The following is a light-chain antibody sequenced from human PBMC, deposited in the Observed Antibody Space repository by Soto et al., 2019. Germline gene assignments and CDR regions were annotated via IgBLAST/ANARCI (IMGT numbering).Light chain of an antibody. V-gene: IGKV3D-20*02. Sequence: EIVLSKSPGTLSLSQGERATLSCRASQSVSSSYLAWYQQKPGQAPRLLIYGASSRATGIPDRFSGSGSGTDFTLTISSLEPEDFAVYYCQQRSNWPPITFGQGTRLEIK. CDR2: GAS. CDR1: QSVSSSY. J-gene: IGKJ5*01. CDR3: QQRSNWPPIT.